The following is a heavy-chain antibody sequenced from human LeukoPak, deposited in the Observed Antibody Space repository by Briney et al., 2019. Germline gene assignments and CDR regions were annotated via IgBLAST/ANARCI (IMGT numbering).Heavy chain of an antibody. V-gene: IGHV3-23*01. Sequence: GGSPRLSCAASGFTFSSYAMNWVRQAPGKGLQWVSTISSSGVNTYYADSVKGRFTISRDNSRNTLSLQMNSLRAEDTAVYYCARTAPGCWGQGTLVTVSS. CDR1: GFTFSSYA. J-gene: IGHJ4*02. CDR3: ARTAPGC. D-gene: IGHD1/OR15-1a*01. CDR2: ISSSGVNT.